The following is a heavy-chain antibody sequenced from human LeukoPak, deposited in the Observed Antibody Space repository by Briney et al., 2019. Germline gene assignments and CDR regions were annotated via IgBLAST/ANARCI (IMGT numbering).Heavy chain of an antibody. CDR1: GFTFSSYA. CDR2: ISGSGSTI. Sequence: GGSLRLSCAASGFTFSSYAMSWVRQAPGKGLEWVSAISGSGSTIYYADSVKGRFTISRDNAKNSLYLQMNSLRAEDTAVYYCASGTTGTTGYYYYYYYMDVWGKGTTVTVSS. CDR3: ASGTTGTTGYYYYYYYMDV. V-gene: IGHV3-23*01. J-gene: IGHJ6*03. D-gene: IGHD1-1*01.